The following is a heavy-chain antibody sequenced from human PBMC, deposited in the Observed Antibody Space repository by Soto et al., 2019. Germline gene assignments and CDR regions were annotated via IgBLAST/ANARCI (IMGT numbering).Heavy chain of an antibody. CDR3: ARDRGYFDY. CDR2: IYSGGNT. J-gene: IGHJ4*02. V-gene: IGHV3-53*02. Sequence: EVQLVETGGGSIQPGGSLRLSCAASGFDVRSNFMSWVRQVPGKGLEWVSAIYSGGNTVYADSVKGRFTISRDISNNTVYLQLNTRRAEDTAVYYCARDRGYFDYWGLGTLVTVSS. CDR1: GFDVRSNF.